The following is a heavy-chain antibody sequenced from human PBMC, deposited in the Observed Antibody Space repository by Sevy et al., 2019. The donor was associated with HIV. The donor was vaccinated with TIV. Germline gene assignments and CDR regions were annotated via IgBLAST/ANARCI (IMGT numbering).Heavy chain of an antibody. V-gene: IGHV3-23*01. CDR1: GFTLSSYA. Sequence: GGSLRLSCAASGFTLSSYAMSWVRQAPGKGLEWVSAISGSGGSPYYADSVKGRFTISRDNSKNTLYLQMNSLRAEDTAVYYCAKIGSDYFYYYYMDVWGKGTTVTVSS. D-gene: IGHD1-26*01. CDR2: ISGSGGSP. J-gene: IGHJ6*03. CDR3: AKIGSDYFYYYYMDV.